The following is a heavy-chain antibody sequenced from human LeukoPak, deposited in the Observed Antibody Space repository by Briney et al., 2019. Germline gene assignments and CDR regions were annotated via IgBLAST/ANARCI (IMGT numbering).Heavy chain of an antibody. CDR3: ARDPHYDFWSGYYEGLYYYYYMDV. J-gene: IGHJ6*03. Sequence: GGSLRLSCAASGFTFSSYSMNWVRQAPGKGLEWVSYISSSSTIYYADSVKGRFTISRDNAKNSLYLQMNSLRAEDTAVYYCARDPHYDFWSGYYEGLYYYYYMDVWGKGATVTVSS. V-gene: IGHV3-48*01. D-gene: IGHD3-3*01. CDR1: GFTFSSYS. CDR2: ISSSSTI.